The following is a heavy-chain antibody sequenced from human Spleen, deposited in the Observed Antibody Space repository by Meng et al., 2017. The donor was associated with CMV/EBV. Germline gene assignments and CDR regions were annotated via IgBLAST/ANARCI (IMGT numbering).Heavy chain of an antibody. V-gene: IGHV4-39*07. D-gene: IGHD2-15*01. CDR3: ARVAGGYYYYYGMDV. J-gene: IGHJ6*02. CDR1: GGSISSSSYY. Sequence: SETLSLTCTVSGGSISSSSYYWGWIRQPPGKGLEWIGSIYYSGSTYYNPSLKSRVTISVDTSKNQCSLKLNSVTAADTAVYYCARVAGGYYYYYGMDVWGQGTTVTVSS. CDR2: IYYSGST.